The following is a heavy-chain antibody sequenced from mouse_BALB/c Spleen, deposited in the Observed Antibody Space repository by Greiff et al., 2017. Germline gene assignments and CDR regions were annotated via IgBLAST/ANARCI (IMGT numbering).Heavy chain of an antibody. J-gene: IGHJ3*01. CDR2: ISYSGST. D-gene: IGHD2-2*01. CDR3: ARLGDGYAWFAY. CDR1: GYSITSDYA. V-gene: IGHV3-2*02. Sequence: EVKLMESGPGLVKPSQSLSLTCTVTGYSITSDYAWNWIRQFPGNKLEWMGYISYSGSTSYNPSLKSRISITRDTSKNQFFLQLNSVTTEDTATYYCARLGDGYAWFAYWGQGTLVTVSA.